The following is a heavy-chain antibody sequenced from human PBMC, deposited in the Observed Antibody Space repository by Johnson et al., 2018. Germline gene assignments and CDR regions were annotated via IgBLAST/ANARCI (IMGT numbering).Heavy chain of an antibody. Sequence: VQLVESGAEVKKPGESLKISCKGFGYSFTTYWIGWVRQMPGKGLEWMGIIYPDDSETRYSPSFQGQFPFSADKTMSVVYLQWSSLKAADTAMYFCARPPKPVVGWYAFDIWGQGTMVTVSS. V-gene: IGHV5-51*01. D-gene: IGHD6-19*01. CDR3: ARPPKPVVGWYAFDI. CDR2: IYPDDSET. J-gene: IGHJ3*02. CDR1: GYSFTTYW.